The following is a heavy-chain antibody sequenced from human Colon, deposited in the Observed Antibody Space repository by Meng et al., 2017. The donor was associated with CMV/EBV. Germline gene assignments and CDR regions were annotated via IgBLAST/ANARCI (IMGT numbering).Heavy chain of an antibody. CDR3: AKDGGAHSGSYPNAYYYYGMDV. J-gene: IGHJ6*02. CDR1: EFTFTQYW. D-gene: IGHD3-10*01. CDR2: ISWNSANI. Sequence: GGSLRLSCVASEFTFTQYWMNWVRQAPGKGLGWVSGISWNSANIGYADSVKGRFTISRDNSKNTLYLQMKSLRAEDTAVYYCAKDGGAHSGSYPNAYYYYGMDVWGQGTTVTVSS. V-gene: IGHV3-20*04.